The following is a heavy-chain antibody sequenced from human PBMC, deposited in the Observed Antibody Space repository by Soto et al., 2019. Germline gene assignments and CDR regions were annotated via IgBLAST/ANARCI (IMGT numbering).Heavy chain of an antibody. CDR1: GYIFSDHH. J-gene: IGHJ4*02. V-gene: IGHV3-72*01. CDR2: ARNKANGYTT. D-gene: IGHD2-8*01. CDR3: ARLMCTSFDL. Sequence: EVQLVESGGGLVQPGGSLRLSCVASGYIFSDHHIDWVRQAPGKGLEWVGRARNKANGYTTANAASVKGRFTISRDDSKNSLYLQMNSLKTEDTAVYFCARLMCTSFDLWGQGTLVTVSS.